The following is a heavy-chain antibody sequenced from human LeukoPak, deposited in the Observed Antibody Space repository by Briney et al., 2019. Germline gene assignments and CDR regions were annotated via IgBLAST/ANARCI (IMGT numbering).Heavy chain of an antibody. CDR1: GGSFSSSSYS. D-gene: IGHD6-25*01. Sequence: SGTLSLTCAVSGGSFSSSSYSWGWIRQPPGKGLEWIGNIYYSGRTYYNPSLKSRGTVSIDMSKNQFSLTLSSVTAADTAVYYCGRQVYGSVWYFGFWGQGTLVTVSS. CDR3: GRQVYGSVWYFGF. V-gene: IGHV4-39*01. CDR2: IYYSGRT. J-gene: IGHJ4*02.